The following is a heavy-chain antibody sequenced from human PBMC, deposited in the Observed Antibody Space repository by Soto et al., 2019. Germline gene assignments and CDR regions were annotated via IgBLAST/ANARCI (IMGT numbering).Heavy chain of an antibody. CDR2: IIPILGIA. D-gene: IGHD2-15*01. CDR3: ASEPYCSGGSCYDSYGMDV. Sequence: QVQLVQSGAEVKKPGSSVKVSCKASGGTFSSYTISWVRQAPGQGLEWMGRIIPILGIAKYAQKCQGRVTITADKSTSTVYMGLSSLRSEDAAVCCCASEPYCSGGSCYDSYGMDVWGQGTTVTVSS. J-gene: IGHJ6*02. CDR1: GGTFSSYT. V-gene: IGHV1-69*02.